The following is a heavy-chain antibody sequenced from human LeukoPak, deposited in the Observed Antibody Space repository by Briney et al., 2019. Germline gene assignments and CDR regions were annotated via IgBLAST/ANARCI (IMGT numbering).Heavy chain of an antibody. CDR2: INHSGST. D-gene: IGHD2-2*01. V-gene: IGHV4-34*01. Sequence: PSETLSLTCAVYGGSFSGYYWSWIRQPPGKGLEWIREINHSGSTNYNPSLKSRVTISVDTSKNQFSLKLSSVTAADTAVYYCARVRGYCSSTICYRYYFDYWGQGTRVTVSS. J-gene: IGHJ4*02. CDR1: GGSFSGYY. CDR3: ARVRGYCSSTICYRYYFDY.